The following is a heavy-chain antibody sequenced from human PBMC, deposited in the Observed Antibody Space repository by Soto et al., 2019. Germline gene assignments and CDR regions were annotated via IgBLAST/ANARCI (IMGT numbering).Heavy chain of an antibody. CDR2: IYYSGST. CDR1: GGSISSGDYY. Sequence: PSETLSLTCTVSGGSISSGDYYWSWIRQPPGKGLEWIGYIYYSGSTYYNPSLKSRVTISVDTSKNQFSLKLSSVTAADTAVYYCARARYYYDSSGPRDFDYWGQGTLVTVS. V-gene: IGHV4-30-4*01. CDR3: ARARYYYDSSGPRDFDY. J-gene: IGHJ4*02. D-gene: IGHD3-22*01.